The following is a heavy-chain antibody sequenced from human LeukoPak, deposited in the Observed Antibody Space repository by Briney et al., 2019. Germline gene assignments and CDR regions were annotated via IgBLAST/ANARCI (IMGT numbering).Heavy chain of an antibody. D-gene: IGHD2-2*01. CDR1: GFTFSTYA. V-gene: IGHV3-23*01. CDR2: ISGSGGST. CDR3: AKEFVPAAILSYYYMDV. J-gene: IGHJ6*03. Sequence: SGGSLRLSCAASGFTFSTYAMSWVRQAPGKGLEWVSAISGSGGSTYYAASLKGRFTISRDTPQNTLYLQMNSLTPEDTAVYYCAKEFVPAAILSYYYMDVWGKGTTVTVSS.